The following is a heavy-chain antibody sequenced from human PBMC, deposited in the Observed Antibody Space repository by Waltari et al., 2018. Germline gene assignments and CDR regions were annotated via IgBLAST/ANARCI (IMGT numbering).Heavy chain of an antibody. V-gene: IGHV4-39*07. CDR2: TYYSGST. J-gene: IGHJ4*02. D-gene: IGHD6-6*01. CDR1: GGSISSSSYY. CDR3: ARDPTFIAARAH. Sequence: QLQLQESGPGLVKPSETLSLTCTVSGGSISSSSYYWGWIRQPPGKGLEWIGSTYYSGSTYYTPTHKSRIPISVDTSKNQFSLKLSSVTAADTAVYYCARDPTFIAARAHWGQGTLVTVSS.